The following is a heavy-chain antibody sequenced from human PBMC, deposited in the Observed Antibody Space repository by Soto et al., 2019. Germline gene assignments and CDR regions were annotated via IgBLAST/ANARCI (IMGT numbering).Heavy chain of an antibody. CDR1: GGSISSGDYY. CDR3: ASSDSSGPDAFDI. D-gene: IGHD3-22*01. CDR2: IYYSGST. V-gene: IGHV4-30-4*01. Sequence: SETLSLTCTVSGGSISSGDYYWSWIRQPPGKGLEWIGYIYYSGSTYYNPSLKSRVTISVDTSKNQFSLKLSSVTAADTAVYYCASSDSSGPDAFDIWGQGTMVTVSS. J-gene: IGHJ3*02.